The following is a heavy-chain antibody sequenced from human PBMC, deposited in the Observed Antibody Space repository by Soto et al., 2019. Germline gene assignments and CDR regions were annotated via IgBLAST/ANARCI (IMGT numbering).Heavy chain of an antibody. CDR3: AKNTGGTRGPYFDY. Sequence: SETLSLTCTVSGGSISSYYWSWIRQPPGKGLEWIGYISYSGTTYYNPSLKSRVTMSIDTSKNQFSLDLSSVTAVDTAVYYCAKNTGGTRGPYFDYWGQGTPVTVSS. V-gene: IGHV4-59*04. D-gene: IGHD1-1*01. CDR1: GGSISSYY. CDR2: ISYSGTT. J-gene: IGHJ4*02.